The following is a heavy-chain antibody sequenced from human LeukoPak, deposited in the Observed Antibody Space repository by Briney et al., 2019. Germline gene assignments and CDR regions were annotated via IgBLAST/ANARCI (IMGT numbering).Heavy chain of an antibody. CDR2: ISGSGGGT. V-gene: IGHV3-23*01. D-gene: IGHD5-12*01. Sequence: PGGSLRLSCAASEFTFSTFAMSWVRQAPGKGLEWVSAISGSGGGTYYADSVKGRLTISRDNSKNTLYLQMSSLRAEDTAVYYCAKAFSAYENWPPNWFDPWGQGTLVTVSS. J-gene: IGHJ5*02. CDR3: AKAFSAYENWPPNWFDP. CDR1: EFTFSTFA.